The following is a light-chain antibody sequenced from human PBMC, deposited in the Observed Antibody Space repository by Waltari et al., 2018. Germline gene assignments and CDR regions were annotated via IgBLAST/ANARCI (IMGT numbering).Light chain of an antibody. J-gene: IGLJ1*01. V-gene: IGLV2-23*02. CDR1: TSDVGSYDL. Sequence: QSALTQPASVSGTPGQSITISCTGTTSDVGSYDLVSWYQQHPGEAPKLLLCEVFKRPPYISRRFSGSTSGSTASLTISGLQPEDEADYYCCSYAGRGTYVFGSGTKVTV. CDR2: EVF. CDR3: CSYAGRGTYV.